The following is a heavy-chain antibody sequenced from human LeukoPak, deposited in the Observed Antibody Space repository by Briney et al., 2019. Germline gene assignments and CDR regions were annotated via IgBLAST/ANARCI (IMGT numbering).Heavy chain of an antibody. CDR2: IYSGGST. CDR1: GFTFSSYV. CDR3: ARQTRFSFDY. V-gene: IGHV3-53*01. D-gene: IGHD3-10*01. Sequence: HPGGSLRLSCAASGFTFSSYVMHWVRQAPGKGLEWVSVIYSGGSTYYADSVKGRFTISRDNSKNTLYLQMNSLRAEDTAVYYCARQTRFSFDYWGQGTLVTVSS. J-gene: IGHJ4*02.